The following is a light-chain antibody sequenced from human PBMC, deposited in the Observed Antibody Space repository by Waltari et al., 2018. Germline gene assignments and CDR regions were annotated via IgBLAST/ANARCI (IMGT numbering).Light chain of an antibody. CDR2: GAS. CDR1: QSVSRA. CDR3: QHYVSLPVT. J-gene: IGKJ1*01. Sequence: EIVLTQSPGTLSLSPGERATLPCRARQSVSRALAWYRHNPGQAPSPLIYGASNRATGIPDRFSGSGSGTDFSLIISRLEPEDFAVYYCQHYVSLPVTFGQGTKVEIK. V-gene: IGKV3-20*01.